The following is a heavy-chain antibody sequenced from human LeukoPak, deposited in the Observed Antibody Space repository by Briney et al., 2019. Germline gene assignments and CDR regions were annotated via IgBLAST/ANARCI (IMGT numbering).Heavy chain of an antibody. V-gene: IGHV3-23*01. CDR1: GFTFSSYA. J-gene: IGHJ5*02. CDR2: ISGSGGST. D-gene: IGHD2-15*01. Sequence: GGSLRLSCAASGFTFSSYAMSWVRQAPGKGLEWVSAISGSGGSTYYADSVKGRFTISRDNSKNTLYLQMNSLRAEDTAVYYCAKDLRKRCSSGSCDPEDNWFDPWGQGTLVTVSS. CDR3: AKDLRKRCSSGSCDPEDNWFDP.